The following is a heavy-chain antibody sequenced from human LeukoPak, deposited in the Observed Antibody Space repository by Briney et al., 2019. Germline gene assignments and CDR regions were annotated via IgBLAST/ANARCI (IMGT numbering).Heavy chain of an antibody. D-gene: IGHD2-21*02. V-gene: IGHV3-48*03. J-gene: IGHJ4*02. CDR3: ARVGDVVVTPGDY. Sequence: GGSLRLSCAASGFTFSNYEMNWVRQAPGKGLEWISYISSSGSTIYYADSVKGRFTISRDNAKNSLYLQMNSLRAEDTAVYYCARVGDVVVTPGDYWGQGTLVTVSS. CDR1: GFTFSNYE. CDR2: ISSSGSTI.